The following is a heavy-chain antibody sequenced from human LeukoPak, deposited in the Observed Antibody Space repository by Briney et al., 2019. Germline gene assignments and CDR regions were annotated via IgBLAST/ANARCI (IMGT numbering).Heavy chain of an antibody. CDR1: GPSISSGDYY. V-gene: IGHV4-31*03. D-gene: IGHD3-9*01. J-gene: IGHJ4*02. CDR2: IHYSGST. CDR3: ARLTTPPNVLRYFDWLFQYYFDY. Sequence: PSETLSLTCSVSGPSISSGDYYWSWIRQHPGKGLEWIGYIHYSGSTYYNPPLRNRIIISVDTSKNQFSLKLSSVTAADTAVYYCARLTTPPNVLRYFDWLFQYYFDYWGQGTLVTVSS.